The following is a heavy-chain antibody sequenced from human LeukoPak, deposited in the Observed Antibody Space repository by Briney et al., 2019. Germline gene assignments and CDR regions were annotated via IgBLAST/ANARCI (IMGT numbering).Heavy chain of an antibody. CDR2: ISGSGGST. Sequence: GGSLRLSCAASGFTFSSYAVNWVRQAPGRGLEWVSAISGSGGSTYYADSVKGRFTISRDNSKNTLYLQMNSLRAEDAAVYYCAKDQSTGGAVAGYPDYWGQGTLATVSS. D-gene: IGHD6-19*01. CDR1: GFTFSSYA. V-gene: IGHV3-23*01. CDR3: AKDQSTGGAVAGYPDY. J-gene: IGHJ4*02.